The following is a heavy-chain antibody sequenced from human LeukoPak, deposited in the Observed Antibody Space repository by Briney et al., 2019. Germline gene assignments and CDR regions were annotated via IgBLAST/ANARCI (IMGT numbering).Heavy chain of an antibody. D-gene: IGHD3-22*01. CDR1: GGSFSGCY. Sequence: SETLSLTCAVYGGSFSGCYWSWIRQPPGKGLEWIGEINHSGSTTYNPSLKSRVTISVDTSKDQFSLKLSSVTAADTAVYYCARQGYYDSSGFPDYWGQGTLVTVSS. CDR3: ARQGYYDSSGFPDY. V-gene: IGHV4-34*01. CDR2: INHSGST. J-gene: IGHJ4*02.